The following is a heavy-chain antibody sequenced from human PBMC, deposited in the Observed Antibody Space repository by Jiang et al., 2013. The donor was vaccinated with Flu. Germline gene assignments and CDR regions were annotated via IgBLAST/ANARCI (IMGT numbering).Heavy chain of an antibody. CDR2: IYYSGST. V-gene: IGHV4-39*01. CDR3: ARHPPYTTGWAVDY. J-gene: IGHJ4*02. Sequence: ETLSLTCTVSGGSISRSIYYWGWIRQPPGKGLEWIGSIYYSGSTYYNPSLKSRVTISVDTSKNQFSLKVSSVTAADTAVYFCARHPPYTTGWAVDYWGQGTLVTVSS. D-gene: IGHD6-19*01. CDR1: GGSISRSIYY.